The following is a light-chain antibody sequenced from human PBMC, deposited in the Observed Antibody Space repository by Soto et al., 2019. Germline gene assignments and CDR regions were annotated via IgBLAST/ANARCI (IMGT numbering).Light chain of an antibody. J-gene: IGKJ1*01. V-gene: IGKV3-20*01. Sequence: NVLTKSPCTLSLSTGERATLSCRASQIVSSNLAWYQQQPGQAPRLLIYGASTRATGIPARFSGSGSGTDFTLTISRLEPEDFAVYYCQQYGSSGTFGQGTKVDIK. CDR3: QQYGSSGT. CDR2: GAS. CDR1: QIVSSN.